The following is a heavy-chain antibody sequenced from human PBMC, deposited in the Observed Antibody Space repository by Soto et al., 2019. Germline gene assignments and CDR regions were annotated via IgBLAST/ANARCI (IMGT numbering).Heavy chain of an antibody. Sequence: GGTLTLSCAASGFTLSSSAMHWDRQAPGKGLERVAVISYDGSNKYYADSVKGRFTISRDNSKNTLYLQMNSLRAEDTAVYYCARDSTLDYWGQGTLVTVSS. V-gene: IGHV3-30-3*01. CDR1: GFTLSSSA. D-gene: IGHD3-3*02. CDR2: ISYDGSNK. J-gene: IGHJ4*02. CDR3: ARDSTLDY.